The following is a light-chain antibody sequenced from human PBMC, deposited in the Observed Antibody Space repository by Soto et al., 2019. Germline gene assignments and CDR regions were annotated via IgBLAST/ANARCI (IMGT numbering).Light chain of an antibody. CDR2: DVT. J-gene: IGLJ1*01. CDR1: STDVGGYKY. Sequence: QSALTQPASVSGSPGQSITISCTGTSTDVGGYKYVSWYQQHPGKAPKLMIYDVTSRPSGISNRFSGSKSGNTAFLIISGLQAEDEADCYCISYTSSDTYVFGTGTKLTVL. V-gene: IGLV2-14*01. CDR3: ISYTSSDTYV.